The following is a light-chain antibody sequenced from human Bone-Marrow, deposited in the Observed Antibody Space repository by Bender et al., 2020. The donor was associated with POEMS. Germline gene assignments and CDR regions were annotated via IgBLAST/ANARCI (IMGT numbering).Light chain of an antibody. J-gene: IGLJ3*02. CDR2: NNS. CDR3: ATWDDSLNSWV. V-gene: IGLV1-44*01. CDR1: SSNFGSYP. Sequence: QSVLTQPPSASGTPRQRSTISCSGSSSNFGSYPVNLYQQLPGAAPKLVIFNNSQRPSGVPDRFSGSNSGTSASLAISGLLSDDEADFYCATWDDSLNSWVFGGGTKLTVL.